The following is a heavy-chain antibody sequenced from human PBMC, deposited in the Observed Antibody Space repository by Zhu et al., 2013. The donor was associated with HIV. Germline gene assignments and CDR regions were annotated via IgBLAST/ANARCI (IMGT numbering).Heavy chain of an antibody. CDR1: GFTFTSYD. J-gene: IGHJ3*02. CDR3: ARSPAILPAAXNGDAFDM. D-gene: IGHD2-2*01. Sequence: QVQLVQSGAEVKKPGASVKVSCKSSGFTFTSYDINWVRQATGQGLEWMGWMNPNSGNTGYAQKFQGRVTMTRNTSISTAYMELSSLRSDDTAVYYCARSPAILPAAXNGDAFDMWGQGTMVTVSS. V-gene: IGHV1-8*01. CDR2: MNPNSGNT.